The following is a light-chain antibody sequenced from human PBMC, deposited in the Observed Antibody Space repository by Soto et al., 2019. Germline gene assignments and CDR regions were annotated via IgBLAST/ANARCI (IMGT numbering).Light chain of an antibody. CDR2: SNN. CDR3: AAWDDSLYVV. Sequence: QSVLTQPPSASGTPGQRVTISCSGSSSNIGRNSVNWYQQLPGTAPELLIYSNNQRPSGVPERFSGSKSGTSASLAISGLQSEDEADYYCAAWDDSLYVVFGGGTKLTVL. CDR1: SSNIGRNS. J-gene: IGLJ3*02. V-gene: IGLV1-44*01.